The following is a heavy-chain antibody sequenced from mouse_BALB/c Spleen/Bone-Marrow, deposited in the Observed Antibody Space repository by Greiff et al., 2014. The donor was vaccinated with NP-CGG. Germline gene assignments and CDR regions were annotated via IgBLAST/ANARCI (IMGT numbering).Heavy chain of an antibody. V-gene: IGHV2-9*02. CDR2: IWAGGST. J-gene: IGHJ1*01. CDR3: ARNLLPPYCYFDV. CDR1: GFSLTTYG. Sequence: VQLQESGPGLVAPSQSLSITCTVSGFSLTTYGVHWVRQSPGKGLGWLGVIWAGGSTNYNSTLMSRLSISKDNSKNQVFLKMNSLQTDDTAIYYCARNLLPPYCYFDVWGAGTTVTVSS. D-gene: IGHD1-1*01.